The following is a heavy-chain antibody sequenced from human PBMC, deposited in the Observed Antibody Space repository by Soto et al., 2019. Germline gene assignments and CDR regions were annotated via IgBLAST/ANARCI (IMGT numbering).Heavy chain of an antibody. D-gene: IGHD3-22*01. CDR3: ARGRPMIVQLTTYYYYYGMDV. Sequence: QVQLVQSGAEVKKPGSSVKVSCKASGGTFSSYAISWVRQAPRQGLEWMGGIIPIFGTANYAQKFQGRVTITADKPTSTAYMELSSLRSEDTAVYYCARGRPMIVQLTTYYYYYGMDVSGQGTTVTVSS. CDR2: IIPIFGTA. V-gene: IGHV1-69*06. J-gene: IGHJ6*02. CDR1: GGTFSSYA.